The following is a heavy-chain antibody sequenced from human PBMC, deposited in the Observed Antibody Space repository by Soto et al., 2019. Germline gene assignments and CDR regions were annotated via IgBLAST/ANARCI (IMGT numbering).Heavy chain of an antibody. V-gene: IGHV1-69*12. Sequence: QVQLVQSGAEVKKPGSSVKVSCKASGGTFSSYAISWVRQAPGQGLEWMGGLIPIFGTANYAQKFQGRVTITAEESTSTAYRELTSLRAEDTAVYYCARHRGLERGHYYYGMDFWGQGTTVTVSS. CDR3: ARHRGLERGHYYYGMDF. CDR1: GGTFSSYA. D-gene: IGHD1-1*01. CDR2: LIPIFGTA. J-gene: IGHJ6*02.